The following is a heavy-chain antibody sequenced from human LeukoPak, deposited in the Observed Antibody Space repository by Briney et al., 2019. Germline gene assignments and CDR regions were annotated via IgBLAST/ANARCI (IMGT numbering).Heavy chain of an antibody. Sequence: GASVKVSCKVSGYTFTCYYMHWVRQAPGQGLEWMGWVNPNSGGTNYAQKFQGRVTMTRDTSISTAYMELSRLRSDDTAVYYCARGLPPYCSSTSCYGPNNWFDPWGQGTLVTVSS. CDR3: ARGLPPYCSSTSCYGPNNWFDP. D-gene: IGHD2-2*01. CDR2: VNPNSGGT. J-gene: IGHJ5*02. V-gene: IGHV1-2*02. CDR1: GYTFTCYY.